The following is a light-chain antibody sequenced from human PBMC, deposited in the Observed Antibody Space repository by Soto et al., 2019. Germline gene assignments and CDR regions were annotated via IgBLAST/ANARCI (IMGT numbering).Light chain of an antibody. Sequence: EIVLTQSPGTLPLSPGERATLSCRASQSVSSNYLVWYHQKPGQAPRPLIYGASSRATGIRDRFSGSGSGTDFTLTMSRLEPEDFEMYYCQQYANSPVTFGQGTTVTIK. CDR3: QQYANSPVT. J-gene: IGKJ2*01. CDR1: QSVSSNY. V-gene: IGKV3-20*01. CDR2: GAS.